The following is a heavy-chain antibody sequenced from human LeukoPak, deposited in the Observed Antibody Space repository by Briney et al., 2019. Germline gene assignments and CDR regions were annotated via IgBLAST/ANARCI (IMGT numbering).Heavy chain of an antibody. CDR2: IRYDGSNK. Sequence: GGSLRLSCAASGFTFSSYGMHWVRQAPGKGLEWVAFIRYDGSNKYYADSVKGRFTISRDNAKNSLYLQMNSLRAEDTALYYCAKGADYYDSSGYYAAFQHWGQGTLVTVSS. D-gene: IGHD3-22*01. V-gene: IGHV3-30*02. CDR1: GFTFSSYG. J-gene: IGHJ1*01. CDR3: AKGADYYDSSGYYAAFQH.